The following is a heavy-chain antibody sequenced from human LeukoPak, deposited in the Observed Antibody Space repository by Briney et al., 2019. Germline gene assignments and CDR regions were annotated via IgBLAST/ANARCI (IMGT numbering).Heavy chain of an antibody. CDR1: GYTFKNYD. V-gene: IGHV1-8*02. D-gene: IGHD5-24*01. Sequence: ASVKVSCKASGYTFKNYDINWVRQATGQGLEWMGWMNPNSGNTGFAQRFQDRVSMTRDTSINTAYMELTSLRSGDAAVYYCARATPGGLHGYSFDYWGQGTVVTVYS. CDR3: ARATPGGLHGYSFDY. CDR2: MNPNSGNT. J-gene: IGHJ4*02.